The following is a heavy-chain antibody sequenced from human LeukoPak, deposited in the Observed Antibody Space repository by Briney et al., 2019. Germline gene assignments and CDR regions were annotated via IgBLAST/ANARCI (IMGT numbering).Heavy chain of an antibody. D-gene: IGHD6-13*01. CDR1: GFIFSSYW. V-gene: IGHV3-7*01. CDR3: AREYSSGWYGKYYFDY. J-gene: IGHJ4*02. Sequence: PGGSLRLSCAASGFIFSSYWMSWVRQAPGKGLEWVANIKEDGSEKEYVDSVKGRFTISRDNAKNSLYLQMSRLRAEDTAVYYCAREYSSGWYGKYYFDYWGQGTLVTVSS. CDR2: IKEDGSEK.